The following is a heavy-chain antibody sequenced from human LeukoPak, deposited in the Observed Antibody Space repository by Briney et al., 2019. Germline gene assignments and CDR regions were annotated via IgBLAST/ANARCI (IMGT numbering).Heavy chain of an antibody. V-gene: IGHV4-4*07. CDR2: IYSTGST. CDR1: GASMGTYY. J-gene: IGHJ4*02. Sequence: LETLSVTCSVSGASMGTYYWSWIRQPGGKGLEWIGRIYSTGSTKYNPSLKSRVTMSLDTSKNQFSLKLTSVTAADTAVYYCARAPGAGNFFFDSWGQGTLVTVSS. D-gene: IGHD3-10*01. CDR3: ARAPGAGNFFFDS.